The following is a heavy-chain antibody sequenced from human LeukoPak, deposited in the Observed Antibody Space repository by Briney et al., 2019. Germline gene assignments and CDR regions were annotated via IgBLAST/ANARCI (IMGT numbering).Heavy chain of an antibody. CDR3: ASSWNYAHYYYYGMDV. J-gene: IGHJ6*02. CDR1: GGTFSSYA. V-gene: IGHV1-69*01. CDR2: IIPIFGTA. Sequence: EASVEVSCKASGGTFSSYAISWVRQAPGQGLEWMGGIIPIFGTANYAQKFQGRVTITADESTSTAYMELSSLRSEDTAVYYCASSWNYAHYYYYGMDVWGQGTTVTVSS. D-gene: IGHD1-7*01.